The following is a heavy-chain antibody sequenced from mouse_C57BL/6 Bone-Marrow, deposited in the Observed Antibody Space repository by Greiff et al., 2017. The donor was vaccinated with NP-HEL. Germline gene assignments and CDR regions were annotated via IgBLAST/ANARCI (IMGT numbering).Heavy chain of an antibody. CDR2: IYPGDGDT. J-gene: IGHJ1*03. CDR1: GYAFSSSW. D-gene: IGHD4-1*01. CDR3: ARSMLTGTTGDWYFDV. Sequence: QVQLKQSGPELVKPGASVKISCKASGYAFSSSWMNWVKQRPGKGLEWIGRIYPGDGDTNYNGKFKGKATLTADKSSSTAYMQLSSLTSEDSAVYFCARSMLTGTTGDWYFDVWGTGTTVTVSS. V-gene: IGHV1-82*01.